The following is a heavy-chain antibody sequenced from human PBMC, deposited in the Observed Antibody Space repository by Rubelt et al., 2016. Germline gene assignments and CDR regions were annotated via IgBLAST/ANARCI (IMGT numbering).Heavy chain of an antibody. Sequence: VELVESGGGLVKPGGSLRLSCAASGFSFSSKTLNWVRQAPGKGLEWVSSIDSSSVYIYYASSVKGRFTISRNNGKNSLYLQRISLRAEDTGVYYCARGRSNNYGMDVWGQGTTVTVSS. J-gene: IGHJ6*02. V-gene: IGHV3-21*01. CDR2: IDSSSVYI. D-gene: IGHD2/OR15-2a*01. CDR3: ARGRSNNYGMDV. CDR1: GFSFSSKT.